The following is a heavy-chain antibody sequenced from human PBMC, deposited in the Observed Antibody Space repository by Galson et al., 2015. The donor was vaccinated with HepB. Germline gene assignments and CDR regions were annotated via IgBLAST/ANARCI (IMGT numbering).Heavy chain of an antibody. D-gene: IGHD3-22*01. V-gene: IGHV3-9*01. Sequence: SLRLSCAASGFTFDEYVMHWVRQGPGKGLEWVSGISWNSGSIGYADSVKGRFTISRDNAKNSLYLQMNSLRAEDTALYYCAKGGGASSSGYRSDWFDPWGQGTLVTVSS. CDR1: GFTFDEYV. J-gene: IGHJ5*02. CDR2: ISWNSGSI. CDR3: AKGGGASSSGYRSDWFDP.